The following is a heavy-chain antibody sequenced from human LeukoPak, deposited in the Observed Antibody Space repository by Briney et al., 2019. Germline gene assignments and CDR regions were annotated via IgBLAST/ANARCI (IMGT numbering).Heavy chain of an antibody. J-gene: IGHJ6*03. Sequence: GGSLRHSCAASGFTVSSNYMSWVRQAPGKGLEWVSVIYSGGSTYYADSVKGRFTISRDNAKNSLYLQMNSLRAEDTALYYCARTSPHQLWFGELLWGVDYYYYMDVWGKGTTVTVSS. CDR3: ARTSPHQLWFGELLWGVDYYYYMDV. CDR1: GFTVSSNY. V-gene: IGHV3-53*01. CDR2: IYSGGST. D-gene: IGHD3-10*01.